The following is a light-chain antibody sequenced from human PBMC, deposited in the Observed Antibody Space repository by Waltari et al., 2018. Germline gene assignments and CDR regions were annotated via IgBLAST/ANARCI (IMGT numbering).Light chain of an antibody. CDR1: QSVSSN. CDR3: QQYNNWPLT. Sequence: EIVMTQSPATLSVSPGERATLSCSASQSVSSNLAWYQQKPGQAPRLLLYGASARATGIPARFSGSGSVTEFTLTISSLQSEDFAVYYCQQYNNWPLTFGGGTKVEIK. J-gene: IGKJ4*01. V-gene: IGKV3-15*01. CDR2: GAS.